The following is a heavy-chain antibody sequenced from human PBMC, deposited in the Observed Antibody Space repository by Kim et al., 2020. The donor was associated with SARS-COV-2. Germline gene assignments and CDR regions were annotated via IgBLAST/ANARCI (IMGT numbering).Heavy chain of an antibody. CDR1: GGSFSGYY. Sequence: SETLSLTCAVYGGSFSGYYWSWIRQPPGKGLEWIGEINHSGSTNYNPSLKSRVTISVDTSKNQFSLKLSSVTAADTAVYYCARLTPCAGGLNIVVVPAAIGLGCWFDPWGQGTLVTVSS. CDR3: ARLTPCAGGLNIVVVPAAIGLGCWFDP. CDR2: INHSGST. V-gene: IGHV4-34*01. J-gene: IGHJ5*02. D-gene: IGHD2-2*01.